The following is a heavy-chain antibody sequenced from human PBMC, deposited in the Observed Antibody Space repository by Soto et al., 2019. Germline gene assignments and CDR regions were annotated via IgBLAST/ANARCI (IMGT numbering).Heavy chain of an antibody. CDR1: GFIFSSHW. Sequence: PXESLRLSCGTSGFIFSSHWMTWVRQAPGKGLEWVADIKPDGSDKHYVDSVKGRSTISRDNAEHSLYLQMSSLRAEDTAVYYCARLYGSVSTFDYWGQGTLVTVSS. V-gene: IGHV3-7*01. CDR2: IKPDGSDK. CDR3: ARLYGSVSTFDY. J-gene: IGHJ4*02. D-gene: IGHD6-25*01.